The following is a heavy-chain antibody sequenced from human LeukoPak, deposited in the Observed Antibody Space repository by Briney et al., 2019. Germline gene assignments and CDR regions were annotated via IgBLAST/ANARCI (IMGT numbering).Heavy chain of an antibody. J-gene: IGHJ5*02. CDR1: GGSISSYY. V-gene: IGHV4-4*07. Sequence: SETLSLTCTVSGGSISSYYWSWIRQPAGKGLEWIGRIYTSGSTNYNPSLKSRVTMSVDTSKNQFSLKLSAVTTADTVVYYCARARYDKSWFDPWGQGTLVTVSS. D-gene: IGHD3-9*01. CDR2: IYTSGST. CDR3: ARARYDKSWFDP.